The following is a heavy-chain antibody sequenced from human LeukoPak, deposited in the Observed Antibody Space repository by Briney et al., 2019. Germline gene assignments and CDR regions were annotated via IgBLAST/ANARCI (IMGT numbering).Heavy chain of an antibody. CDR1: GFTFSTYA. CDR3: AKAKAYLHGHLLDS. V-gene: IGHV3-23*01. J-gene: IGHJ4*02. CDR2: ISGSGGST. D-gene: IGHD2-21*01. Sequence: GGSLRLSCAASGFTFSTYAMSWVRQAPGKGLEWVSAISGSGGSTYYADSVKGRFTISRDNSKNTLDLQMNSLRAEDTAVYYCAKAKAYLHGHLLDSWGQGTLVTVSS.